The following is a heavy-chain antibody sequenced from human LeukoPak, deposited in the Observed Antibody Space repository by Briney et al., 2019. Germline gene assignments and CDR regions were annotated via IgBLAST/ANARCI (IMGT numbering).Heavy chain of an antibody. CDR1: GYTFTSYG. D-gene: IGHD1-26*01. CDR3: ARVPVGAYYFDY. J-gene: IGHJ4*02. V-gene: IGHV1-18*01. CDR2: ISAYNGNT. Sequence: GASVKVSCKASGYTFTSYGISWVRQAPGQGLEWMGWISAYNGNTNYAQKLQGRVTMTTDTYTSTANMELRSLRSDDTAVYYCARVPVGAYYFDYWGQGTLVTVSS.